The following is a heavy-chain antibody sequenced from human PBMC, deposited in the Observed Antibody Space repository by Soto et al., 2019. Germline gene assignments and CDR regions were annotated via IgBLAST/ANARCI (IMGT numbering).Heavy chain of an antibody. V-gene: IGHV1-18*01. J-gene: IGHJ4*02. CDR3: ARDWAAAGRFDY. Sequence: QVQLVQSGAEVKKPGASVKVSCKASGYTFTSYGISWVRQAPGQGLEWMGWISAYNGNTKYAQKLQGTVTMTTDTSASTAYRELRSLRPGETAEDSGARDWAAAGRFDYWGQGTLVTVSS. CDR2: ISAYNGNT. CDR1: GYTFTSYG. D-gene: IGHD6-13*01.